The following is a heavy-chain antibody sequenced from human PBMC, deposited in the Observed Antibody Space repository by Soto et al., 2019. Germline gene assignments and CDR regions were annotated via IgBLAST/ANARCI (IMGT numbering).Heavy chain of an antibody. CDR1: GFTFSSYG. CDR3: AKPNLAVTPVAWFDY. J-gene: IGHJ4*02. CDR2: ISYDGSNK. D-gene: IGHD4-4*01. Sequence: GGSLRLSCAASGFTFSSYGMHWVRQAPGKGLEWVAVISYDGSNKYYADSVKGRFTISRDNSKNTLYLQMNSLRAEDTAVYYCAKPNLAVTPVAWFDYWGQGTLVAV. V-gene: IGHV3-30*18.